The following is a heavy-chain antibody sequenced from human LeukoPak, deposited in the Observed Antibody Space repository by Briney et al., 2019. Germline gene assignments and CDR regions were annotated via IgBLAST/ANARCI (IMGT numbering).Heavy chain of an antibody. D-gene: IGHD1-26*01. CDR2: MNPNSGNT. V-gene: IGHV1-8*01. CDR1: GYTFTSYD. Sequence: ASVKVSCKASGYTFTSYDINWVRQATGQGLEWMGWMNPNSGNTGYAQKFQGRGTITRNNSISTAYMELSSQRSEDTAVYYCARGRRELLRGSYFDYWGQGTLVTVSS. J-gene: IGHJ4*02. CDR3: ARGRRELLRGSYFDY.